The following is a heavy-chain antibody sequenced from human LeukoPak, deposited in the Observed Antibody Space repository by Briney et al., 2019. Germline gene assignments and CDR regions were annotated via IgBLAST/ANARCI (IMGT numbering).Heavy chain of an antibody. V-gene: IGHV4-59*01. CDR3: ARVEGGCTNGVCYLPYYYYVDV. J-gene: IGHJ6*03. Sequence: SETLSLTCTVSGGSISSYYWSWIRQPPGKGLEWIGYIYYSGSTNYNPSLKSRVTISVDTSKNQFSLKLSSVTAADTAVYYCARVEGGCTNGVCYLPYYYYVDVWGKGTTVTVSS. CDR1: GGSISSYY. CDR2: IYYSGST. D-gene: IGHD2-8*01.